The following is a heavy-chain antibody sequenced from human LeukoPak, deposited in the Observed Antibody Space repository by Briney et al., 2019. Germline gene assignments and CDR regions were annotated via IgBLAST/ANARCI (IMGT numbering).Heavy chain of an antibody. V-gene: IGHV1-69*13. D-gene: IGHD4-17*01. J-gene: IGHJ4*02. Sequence: SVKVSCKASGGTFSSYAISWVRQAPGQGLEWMGGIIPIFGTANYAQKFQGGVTMTADESTSTAYMELSSLRSEDTAVYYWARDRRHGDYGEYWGQGTLVTVSS. CDR1: GGTFSSYA. CDR2: IIPIFGTA. CDR3: ARDRRHGDYGEY.